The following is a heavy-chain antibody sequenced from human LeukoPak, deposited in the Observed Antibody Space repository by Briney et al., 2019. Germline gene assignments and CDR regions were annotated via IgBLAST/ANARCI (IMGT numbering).Heavy chain of an antibody. D-gene: IGHD6-13*01. V-gene: IGHV3-30*03. CDR2: ISFDGSNK. J-gene: IGHJ5*02. Sequence: GGSLRLSCVASGFTFSSYAMHWVRQAPGKGLEWVAVISFDGSNKYYADSVKDRSTISRDNSKNTLYLQVSAEDTAIYYCARGYASTSQLDPWGQGTLVTVSS. CDR3: ARGYASTSQLDP. CDR1: GFTFSSYA.